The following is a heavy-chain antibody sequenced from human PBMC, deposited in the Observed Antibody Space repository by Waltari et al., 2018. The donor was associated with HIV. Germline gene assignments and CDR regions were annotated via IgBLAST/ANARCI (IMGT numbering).Heavy chain of an antibody. Sequence: EVQLVEPGGGLVKPGGSLRLSCADSGCTFCHSRMRWVRQAPGKGLEWVGRIKSKTDGGTTDYAAPVKGRFTISRDDSKNTLYLQMNSLKTEDTAVYYCTTAMVDYWGQGTLVTVSS. J-gene: IGHJ4*02. D-gene: IGHD2-8*01. CDR1: GCTFCHSR. V-gene: IGHV3-15*01. CDR3: TTAMVDY. CDR2: IKSKTDGGTT.